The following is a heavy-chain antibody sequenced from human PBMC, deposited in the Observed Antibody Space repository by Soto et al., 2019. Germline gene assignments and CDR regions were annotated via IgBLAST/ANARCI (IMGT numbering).Heavy chain of an antibody. CDR2: IKQDGSEK. Sequence: PGGTLRLSCAASVFTFSSYWMIWDRQAPGKGLEWVANIKQDGSEKYYVDSVKGRFTISRDNAKNSLYLQMNSLRAEDTAVYYCAREKAVVAAPNNWFDPWGQGTLVTVSS. J-gene: IGHJ5*02. D-gene: IGHD2-15*01. CDR3: AREKAVVAAPNNWFDP. V-gene: IGHV3-7*03. CDR1: VFTFSSYW.